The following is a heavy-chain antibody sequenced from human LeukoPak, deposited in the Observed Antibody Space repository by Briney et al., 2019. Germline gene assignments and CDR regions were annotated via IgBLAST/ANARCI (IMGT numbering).Heavy chain of an antibody. V-gene: IGHV4-59*01. CDR2: IYYSGST. CDR3: ARVLYDTSGYYSSYYFDY. D-gene: IGHD3-22*01. CDR1: GGSISNYY. J-gene: IGHJ4*02. Sequence: SETLSLTCTVSGGSISNYYWSWIRQPPGKGLEWIGYIYYSGSTNYNSSLKSRVTISVDTSKNQFSLKLSSVTAADTAVYYCARVLYDTSGYYSSYYFDYWGQGTLVTVSS.